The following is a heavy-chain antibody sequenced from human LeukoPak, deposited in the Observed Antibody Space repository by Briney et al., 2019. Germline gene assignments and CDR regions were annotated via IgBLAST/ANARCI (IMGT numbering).Heavy chain of an antibody. V-gene: IGHV4-59*08. J-gene: IGHJ3*01. D-gene: IGHD6-13*01. CDR2: IYHSGST. CDR1: GVSISSYY. Sequence: SETLSLTCTVSGVSISSYYWSWIRQPPGKGLEWIGYIYHSGSTNYNPSLKSRVTISLDTSKNQFSLKLSSVTAADTAVYYCARHDGSSWYYAFDVWGQGTMVTVSS. CDR3: ARHDGSSWYYAFDV.